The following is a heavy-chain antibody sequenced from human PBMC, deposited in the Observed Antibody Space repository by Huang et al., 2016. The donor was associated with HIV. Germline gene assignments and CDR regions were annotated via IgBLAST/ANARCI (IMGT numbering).Heavy chain of an antibody. D-gene: IGHD2-15*01. V-gene: IGHV3-30*02. J-gene: IGHJ4*02. CDR1: GFTFSSYG. CDR3: AKVTLGFDY. CDR2: IQYDGTKK. Sequence: QVQLVESGGGVVQPGGSLRLSCSTSGFTFSSYGMHWVRQAPGLGLEVVAFIQYDGTKKYYADSVKGRFNISRDNSKNMLHLQMNNLRVEDTAAYFCAKVTLGFDYWGQGTWVTVSS.